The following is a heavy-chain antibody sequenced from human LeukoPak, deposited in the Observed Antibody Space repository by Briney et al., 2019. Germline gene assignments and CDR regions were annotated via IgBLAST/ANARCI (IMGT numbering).Heavy chain of an antibody. J-gene: IGHJ4*02. CDR3: SREWGSGNDLRPDY. V-gene: IGHV3-49*03. D-gene: IGHD1-1*01. CDR1: GFTFREFA. CDR2: IRSSIYGGTP. Sequence: PGRSLRLSCTSSGFTFREFAVSWFRQAPGKGLEWIGFIRSSIYGGTPKAAASVKGRFIFSRDDSKGVAYLRMNSLKTEDTAVYYCSREWGSGNDLRPDYWGQGTLVTVSS.